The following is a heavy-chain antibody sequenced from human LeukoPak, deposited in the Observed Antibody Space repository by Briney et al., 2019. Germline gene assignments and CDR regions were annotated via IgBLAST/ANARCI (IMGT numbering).Heavy chain of an antibody. CDR3: ARVRGIAAAGRFDY. V-gene: IGHV1-2*02. CDR1: GYTFTSYY. D-gene: IGHD6-13*01. J-gene: IGHJ4*02. CDR2: INPNSGGT. Sequence: ASVKVSCKASGYTFTSYYMHWVRQAPGQGLEWMGWINPNSGGTNYAQKFQGRVTMTRDTSISTAYMELSRLRSDDTAVYYCARVRGIAAAGRFDYWGQGTLVTVSS.